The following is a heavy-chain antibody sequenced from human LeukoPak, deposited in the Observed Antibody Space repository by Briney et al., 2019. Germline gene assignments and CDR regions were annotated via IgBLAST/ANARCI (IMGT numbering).Heavy chain of an antibody. D-gene: IGHD3-22*01. CDR2: IYSSGST. CDR3: ARSRHSEYHYDAGGYPLNWFVS. Sequence: PSETLSLTCSVSGGSIISHYWTWIRQPAGKGLEWIGRIYSSGSTNYSPSLKSRVTMSVDTSKNQFSLKLTSVTAADTAVYYCARSRHSEYHYDAGGYPLNWFVSWGQGTQVTVSA. V-gene: IGHV4-4*07. J-gene: IGHJ5*01. CDR1: GGSIISHY.